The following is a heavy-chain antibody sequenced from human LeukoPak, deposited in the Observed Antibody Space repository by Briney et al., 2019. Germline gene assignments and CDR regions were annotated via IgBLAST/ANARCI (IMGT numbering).Heavy chain of an antibody. CDR1: GYTLTELS. V-gene: IGHV1-24*01. Sequence: ASVKVSCKVSGYTLTELSMHWVRQAPGKGLEWMGGFDPEDGETIYAQKFQGRVTMTEDTSTDTAYMELSSLRSEDTAVYYCATFGITGTASDYWGPGTLVTVSS. CDR3: ATFGITGTASDY. J-gene: IGHJ4*02. CDR2: FDPEDGET. D-gene: IGHD1-20*01.